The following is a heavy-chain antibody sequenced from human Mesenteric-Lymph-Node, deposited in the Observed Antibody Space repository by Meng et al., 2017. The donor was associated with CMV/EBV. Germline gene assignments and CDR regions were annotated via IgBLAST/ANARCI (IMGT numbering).Heavy chain of an antibody. Sequence: SVKVSCKASGCTFGSNPIRWVRQAPGQGLEWMGRNIPILDIINYAQKFQGRVTITADKSTNTAYMELRSLRFEDTAVYYCARGEGDCSRSTCSELNYWGQGTLVTVSS. D-gene: IGHD2-2*01. J-gene: IGHJ4*02. CDR1: GCTFGSNP. CDR2: NIPILDII. CDR3: ARGEGDCSRSTCSELNY. V-gene: IGHV1-69*02.